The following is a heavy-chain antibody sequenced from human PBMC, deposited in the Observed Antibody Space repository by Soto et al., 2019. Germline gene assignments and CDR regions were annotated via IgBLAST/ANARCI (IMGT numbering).Heavy chain of an antibody. V-gene: IGHV3-30-3*01. CDR3: AKDLHDSSGYYYGVGYYYYYGMDV. D-gene: IGHD3-22*01. Sequence: GGSLRLSCAASGFTFSSYAMHWVRQAPGKGLEWVAVISYDGSNKYYADSVKGRFTISRDNSKNTLYLQMNSLRAEDTAVYYCAKDLHDSSGYYYGVGYYYYYGMDVWGQGTTVTVSS. J-gene: IGHJ6*02. CDR2: ISYDGSNK. CDR1: GFTFSSYA.